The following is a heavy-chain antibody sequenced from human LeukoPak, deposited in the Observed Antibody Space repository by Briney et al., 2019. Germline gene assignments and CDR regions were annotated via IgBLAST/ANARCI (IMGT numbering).Heavy chain of an antibody. CDR3: ARALATMFFDY. D-gene: IGHD5-12*01. Sequence: SETLSLTCAVYGGSFSGYYWSWIRQPPGKGLEWIGYIDYSGRANYSPSLKSRVTISLDTSNNQFSLKFNSVTAADTAAYYCARALATMFFDYWGQGTLVTVST. CDR1: GGSFSGYY. CDR2: IDYSGRA. V-gene: IGHV4-59*01. J-gene: IGHJ4*02.